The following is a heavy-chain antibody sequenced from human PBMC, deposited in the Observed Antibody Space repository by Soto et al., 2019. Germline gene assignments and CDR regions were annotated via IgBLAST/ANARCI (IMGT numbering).Heavy chain of an antibody. J-gene: IGHJ4*02. CDR2: ISGSGGST. V-gene: IGHV3-23*01. CDR1: GFTFSSYA. Sequence: PGGSLRLSCAASGFTFSSYAMSWVRQAPGKGLEWVSAISGSGGSTYYADSVKGRFTISRDNSKNTLYLQMNSLRAEDTAVYYCAKISDVVVVAALGDFDYWGQGTLVTVSS. CDR3: AKISDVVVVAALGDFDY. D-gene: IGHD2-15*01.